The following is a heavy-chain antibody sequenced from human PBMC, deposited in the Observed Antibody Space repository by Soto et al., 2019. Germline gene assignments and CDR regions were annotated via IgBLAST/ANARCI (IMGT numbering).Heavy chain of an antibody. CDR3: ARDRGVAPPVAGNTHYYYYMDV. J-gene: IGHJ6*03. D-gene: IGHD6-19*01. V-gene: IGHV1-18*01. CDR2: ISAHNGNT. CDR1: GYSFTNYG. Sequence: QDQLVQSGVEVKKPGASVKVSCKASGYSFTNYGITWVRQAPGQGFEWMGWISAHNGNTNYAQKFQGRVTMTTDASTSTAYLELRSLRSADTAVYYCARDRGVAPPVAGNTHYYYYMDVWGKGTTVTVSS.